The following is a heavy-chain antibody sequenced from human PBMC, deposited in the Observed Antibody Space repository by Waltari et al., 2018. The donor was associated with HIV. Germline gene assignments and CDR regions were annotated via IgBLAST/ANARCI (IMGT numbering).Heavy chain of an antibody. J-gene: IGHJ4*02. V-gene: IGHV4-39*07. CDR3: ARSSTLRPNLAF. Sequence: QLQLQESGPGLVKPSDTLSLSCPVRGGTISTRPYYWGWVRQPPGKGLEWFGSIYYSGTTYYNPSLKSRVTISVDTSKNQFSLKLTSVTAASTAVYFCARSSTLRPNLAFWGQGILVTVSS. CDR1: GGTISTRPYY. CDR2: IYYSGTT.